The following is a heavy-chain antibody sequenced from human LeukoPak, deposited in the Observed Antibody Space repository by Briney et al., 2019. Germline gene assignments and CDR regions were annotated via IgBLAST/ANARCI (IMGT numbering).Heavy chain of an antibody. CDR3: ARGPYVPFPNWYFDL. CDR2: INPNSGGT. Sequence: GASVKVSCKASEYTFTGYYMHWVRQAPGQGLEWTGWINPNSGGTHYAPKFQGRVPMTRDTSISTAYMELSRLRSDDTAVYYCARGPYVPFPNWYFDLWGRGTLVTVSS. V-gene: IGHV1-2*02. J-gene: IGHJ2*01. D-gene: IGHD3-10*02. CDR1: EYTFTGYY.